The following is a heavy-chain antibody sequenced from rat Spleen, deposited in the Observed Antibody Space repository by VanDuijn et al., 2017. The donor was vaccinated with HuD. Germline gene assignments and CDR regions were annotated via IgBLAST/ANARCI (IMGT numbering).Heavy chain of an antibody. CDR2: IKAKSNNYAT. CDR3: ACHVDYPGIDY. J-gene: IGHJ2*01. V-gene: IGHV6-6*01. Sequence: EVQVLESGGGLVQPGNSLKLSCATSGFTFSTAWMYWYRQFPEKRLEWVARIKAKSNNYATDYTESVKGRFTISRDDSKSSIYLQMNNLKEEDTAIYYCACHVDYPGIDYWGQGVMVTVSS. CDR1: GFTFSTAW. D-gene: IGHD1-4*01.